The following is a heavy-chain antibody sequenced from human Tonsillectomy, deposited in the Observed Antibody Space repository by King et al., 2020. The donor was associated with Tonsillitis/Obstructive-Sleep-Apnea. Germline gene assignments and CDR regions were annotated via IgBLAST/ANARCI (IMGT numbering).Heavy chain of an antibody. CDR3: AKGYCSATSCCFDY. J-gene: IGHJ4*02. CDR1: GFTFSNYA. V-gene: IGHV3-23*04. Sequence: VQLVESGGGLVQPGGSLRLSCAGSGFTFSNYAMSWVRQAPGKGLEWVSGISGTGAATYYADSVKGRFTITRDNSKNTVYVRMNSLRAEDTAQYYCAKGYCSATSCCFDYWGQGALVTVSS. D-gene: IGHD2-2*01. CDR2: ISGTGAAT.